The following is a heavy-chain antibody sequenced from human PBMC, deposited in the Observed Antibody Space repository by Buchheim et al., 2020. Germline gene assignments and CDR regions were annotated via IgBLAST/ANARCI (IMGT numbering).Heavy chain of an antibody. CDR1: GYSFTSYW. V-gene: IGHV5-51*01. CDR3: ARRVGPIAVAGNGGVRDGMDV. J-gene: IGHJ6*02. D-gene: IGHD6-19*01. Sequence: EVQLVQSGAEVKKPGESLKISCKGSGYSFTSYWIGWVRQMPGKGLEWMGIIYPGDSDTRYSPFFQGQVTISADKSHNTDYPQWSSLKASDTAMYYCARRVGPIAVAGNGGVRDGMDVWGQGTT. CDR2: IYPGDSDT.